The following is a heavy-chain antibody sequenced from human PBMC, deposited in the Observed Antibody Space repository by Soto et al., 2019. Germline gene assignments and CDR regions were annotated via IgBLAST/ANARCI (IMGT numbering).Heavy chain of an antibody. J-gene: IGHJ6*01. CDR1: GHSFTTYC. CDR3: ARQQMGATVYYYYGKDV. Sequence: GEALKISCKASGHSFTTYCIGLVHHMRRNGLVWMGIICPGAADPRDSPSFEGQVTLSAATSISTAYLQASSTKASDTAMYYCARQQMGATVYYYYGKDVCGQGTTVTDSS. CDR2: ICPGAADP. V-gene: IGHV5-51*07. D-gene: IGHD1-26*01.